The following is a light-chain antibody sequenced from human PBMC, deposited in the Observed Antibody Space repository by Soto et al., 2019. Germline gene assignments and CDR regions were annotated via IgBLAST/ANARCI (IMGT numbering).Light chain of an antibody. V-gene: IGLV2-11*01. CDR3: CSYGGSYTPYV. J-gene: IGLJ1*01. CDR1: SSDVGLYNY. Sequence: QSALTQPRSVSGSPGQSVTISCTGTSSDVGLYNYVSWYQQHPGKAPKLIIYDVSKRPSGVPDRFSGSKSGNTASLTISGLQAVDEGEYFCCSYGGSYTPYVFGTGTKLTVL. CDR2: DVS.